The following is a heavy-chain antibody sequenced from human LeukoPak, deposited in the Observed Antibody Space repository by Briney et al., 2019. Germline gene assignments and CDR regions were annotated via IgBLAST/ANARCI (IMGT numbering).Heavy chain of an antibody. CDR3: AGERYSGYDYGYYFDY. CDR2: ISSSGSTI. Sequence: GGSLRLSCAASGFTFSSYEMNWVRQAPGKGLEWVSYISSSGSTIYYADSVKGRFTISRDNAKNSLYLQMNSLRAEDTAVYYCAGERYSGYDYGYYFDYWDQGTLVTVSS. D-gene: IGHD5-12*01. CDR1: GFTFSSYE. V-gene: IGHV3-48*03. J-gene: IGHJ4*02.